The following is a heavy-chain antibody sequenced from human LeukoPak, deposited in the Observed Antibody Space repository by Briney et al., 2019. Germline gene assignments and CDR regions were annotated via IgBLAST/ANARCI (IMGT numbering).Heavy chain of an antibody. V-gene: IGHV3-74*01. Sequence: PGGSLRLSCAASGFTFSTYWMHWVRQVPGKGLVWVSRINTDGSSTTYADSVKCRFTISRDNAKNTVDLQMNSLRAEDTAVYYCAGGTSGNYYCDSWGQGTLVTVSS. CDR2: INTDGSST. CDR1: GFTFSTYW. CDR3: AGGTSGNYYCDS. D-gene: IGHD3-10*01. J-gene: IGHJ4*02.